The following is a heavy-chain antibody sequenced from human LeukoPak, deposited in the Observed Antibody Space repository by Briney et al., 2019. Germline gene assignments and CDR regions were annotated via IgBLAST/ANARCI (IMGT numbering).Heavy chain of an antibody. CDR1: GFTFSIYT. J-gene: IGHJ4*02. CDR3: AKDGHCPGALCPTQIAVAGYDDN. CDR2: INYNGDNK. Sequence: GGSLRLSCAASGFTFSIYTMNWVRQAPGKGLEWVSIINYNGDNKYYADSVQGRFTISRDNSKNTVYLQMNSLRAEDTAIYYCAKDGHCPGALCPTQIAVAGYDDNWGQGTLVTVSS. V-gene: IGHV3-23*01. D-gene: IGHD6-19*01.